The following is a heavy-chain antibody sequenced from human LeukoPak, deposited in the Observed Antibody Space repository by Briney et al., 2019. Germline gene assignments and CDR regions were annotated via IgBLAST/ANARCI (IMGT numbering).Heavy chain of an antibody. V-gene: IGHV4-31*11. CDR1: GGSFSGYY. J-gene: IGHJ2*01. D-gene: IGHD4-23*01. CDR2: IYYNGIT. Sequence: PSETLSLTCAVYGGSFSGYYWSWIRQHPGKGLEWIGYIYYNGITYYNPSLKSRVTISVDTSKNQFSLKLSSVTAADTAVYYCARDTWGGNPGYYFDLWGRGTLVTVSS. CDR3: ARDTWGGNPGYYFDL.